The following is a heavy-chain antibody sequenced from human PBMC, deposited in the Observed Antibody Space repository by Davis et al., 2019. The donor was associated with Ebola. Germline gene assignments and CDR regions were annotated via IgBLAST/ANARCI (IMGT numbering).Heavy chain of an antibody. V-gene: IGHV4-59*01. J-gene: IGHJ4*02. D-gene: IGHD3-22*01. CDR2: IYYSGST. Sequence: PSETLSLTCSVSGGSITSDHWSWIRQPPGMGLEWIGYIYYSGSTNYNPSLKSRVTISVDTSKNQFSLKLSSVTAADTAVYYCANEQHSSGHCGDFGYWGQGTLVTVSS. CDR1: GGSITSDH. CDR3: ANEQHSSGHCGDFGY.